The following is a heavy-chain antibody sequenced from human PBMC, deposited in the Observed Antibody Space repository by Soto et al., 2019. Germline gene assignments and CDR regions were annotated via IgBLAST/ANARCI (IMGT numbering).Heavy chain of an antibody. J-gene: IGHJ6*02. CDR1: GYSFTSYW. V-gene: IGHV5-51*01. CDR3: ARAVNYYDSSGYYRTHYYYCGMDV. Sequence: GESLKISCKGSGYSFTSYWIGWVRQMPGKGLEWMGIIYPGDSDTRYSPSFQGQVTISADKSISTAYLQWSSLKASDTAMYYCARAVNYYDSSGYYRTHYYYCGMDVWGQGTTVTVSS. CDR2: IYPGDSDT. D-gene: IGHD3-22*01.